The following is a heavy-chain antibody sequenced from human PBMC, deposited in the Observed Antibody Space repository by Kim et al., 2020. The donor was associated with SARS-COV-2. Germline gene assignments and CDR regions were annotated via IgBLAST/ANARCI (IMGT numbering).Heavy chain of an antibody. J-gene: IGHJ3*02. V-gene: IGHV3-9*01. CDR1: GFTFGDYA. CDR3: AKDQLELSYPSDAFDI. CDR2: ISWNSGSI. D-gene: IGHD1-7*01. Sequence: GGSLRLSCAASGFTFGDYAMHWVRQAPGKGLEWVSGISWNSGSIGYADSVKGRFTISRDNAKNSLYLQMNSLRAEDTALYYCAKDQLELSYPSDAFDIWGQGTMVTVSS.